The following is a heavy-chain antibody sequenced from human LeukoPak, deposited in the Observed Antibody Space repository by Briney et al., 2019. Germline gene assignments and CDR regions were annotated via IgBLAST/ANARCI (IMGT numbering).Heavy chain of an antibody. D-gene: IGHD1-26*01. Sequence: EASVTVSCKVSGYTLTELSMHWVRQAPGKGLEWMGGFDPEDGETIYAQKFQGRVTMTEDTSTDTAYMELSSLRSEDTAVYYCATATSLWELPHFDYWGQGTLVTVSS. V-gene: IGHV1-24*01. CDR1: GYTLTELS. J-gene: IGHJ4*02. CDR2: FDPEDGET. CDR3: ATATSLWELPHFDY.